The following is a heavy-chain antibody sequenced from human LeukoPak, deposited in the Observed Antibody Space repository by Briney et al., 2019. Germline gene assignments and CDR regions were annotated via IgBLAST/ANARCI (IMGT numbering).Heavy chain of an antibody. D-gene: IGHD3-22*01. CDR3: AKDCGPMIVDYFDY. CDR1: GVTFSSYS. V-gene: IGHV3-33*06. CDR2: IWYDGSNK. Sequence: GRYLRLSCTATGVTFSSYSVHWVRQAPCKGLEWVVVIWYDGSNKYYADSVKGRFTISRDNSKNTLYLQMNSLRAEDTAVYYCAKDCGPMIVDYFDYWGQGTLVTVSS. J-gene: IGHJ4*02.